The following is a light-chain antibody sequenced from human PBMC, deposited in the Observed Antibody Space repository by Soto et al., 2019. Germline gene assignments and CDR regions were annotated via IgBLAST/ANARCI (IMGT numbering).Light chain of an antibody. V-gene: IGKV1-5*03. CDR3: QQYNIYPYT. Sequence: DIQMTQSPSTLSASVGDRVALTFRASQSISTWLAWYQQKPGKAPKLLIYKASSLDSGVPSRFSGSGSGTDCTLTISSLQPDELATYYCQQYNIYPYTFGQGTKLEIK. CDR1: QSISTW. CDR2: KAS. J-gene: IGKJ2*01.